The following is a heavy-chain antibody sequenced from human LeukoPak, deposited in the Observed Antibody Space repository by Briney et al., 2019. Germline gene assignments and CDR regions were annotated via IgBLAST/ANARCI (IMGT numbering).Heavy chain of an antibody. CDR2: ISYDGSNK. CDR1: GFTFSSYA. D-gene: IGHD3-3*01. CDR3: ARPYDFPY. J-gene: IGHJ4*02. Sequence: PGGSLRLSCAASGFTFSSYAIHWVRQAPGKGLEWVAVISYDGSNKYYADSVKGRFTISRDNSKNTLYLQMNSLRAEDTAVYYCARPYDFPYWGQGTLVTVSS. V-gene: IGHV3-30*04.